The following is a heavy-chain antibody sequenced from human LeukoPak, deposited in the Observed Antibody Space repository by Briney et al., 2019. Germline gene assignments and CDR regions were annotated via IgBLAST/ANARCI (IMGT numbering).Heavy chain of an antibody. CDR1: GFNFGSDA. V-gene: IGHV3-33*01. D-gene: IGHD6-19*01. CDR3: ARDPSGSGWSLSD. J-gene: IGHJ4*02. Sequence: GGSLRLSCTASGFNFGSDAMHWVRQAPGKGLEWVAFIWSDGSNDHYADSVKGRFTISRDNSKNTVCLQMNSLRVEDTAVYYCARDPSGSGWSLSDWGQGTPITVSS. CDR2: IWSDGSND.